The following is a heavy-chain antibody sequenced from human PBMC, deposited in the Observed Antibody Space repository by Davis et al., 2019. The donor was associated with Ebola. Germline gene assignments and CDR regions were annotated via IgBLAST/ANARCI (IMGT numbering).Heavy chain of an antibody. J-gene: IGHJ6*04. V-gene: IGHV1-2*06. CDR1: GYTFTDYY. Sequence: ASVKVSCKASGYTFTDYYLHWVRQAPGQGLEWMGRINPNSGGTNYAQKFQGRVTMTRDTSISTAYMELSRLRSDDTAVYYCARDVSVYYYYGMDVWGKGTTVTVSS. CDR3: ARDVSVYYYYGMDV. D-gene: IGHD2-8*01. CDR2: INPNSGGT.